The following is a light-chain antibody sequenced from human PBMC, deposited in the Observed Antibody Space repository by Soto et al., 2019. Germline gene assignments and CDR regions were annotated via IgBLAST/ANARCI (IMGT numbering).Light chain of an antibody. CDR2: GNS. CDR3: QSYDNSLSGWV. J-gene: IGLJ3*02. V-gene: IGLV1-40*01. Sequence: QSVLTQPPSVSGAPGQRVTISCTGSSSNIGAGYDVHWYQQLPGTAPKLLIYGNSNRPSGVPDRFSGSKSGTSASLAITGLQAEDEAAHYCQSYDNSLSGWVFGGGTKLTVL. CDR1: SSNIGAGYD.